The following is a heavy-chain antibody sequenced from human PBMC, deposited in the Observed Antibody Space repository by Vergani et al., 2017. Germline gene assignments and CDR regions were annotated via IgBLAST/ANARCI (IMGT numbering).Heavy chain of an antibody. CDR1: GFTFSSYS. CDR2: ISSSSSTI. CDR3: ARGIVVVTSRFHY. Sequence: EVQLVESGGGLVKPGGSLRLSCAASGFTFSSYSMNWVRQAPGKGLEWVSYISSSSSTIYYADSVKGRFTISRDNAKNSLYLQMNSLRAEDTAVYYCARGIVVVTSRFHYWGQGTLVTVSS. J-gene: IGHJ4*02. V-gene: IGHV3-48*01. D-gene: IGHD2-21*02.